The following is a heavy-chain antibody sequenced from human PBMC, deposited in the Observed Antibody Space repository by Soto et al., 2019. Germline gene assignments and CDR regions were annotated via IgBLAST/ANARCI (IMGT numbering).Heavy chain of an antibody. CDR2: IKADGTEK. CDR3: ARKELRDSSSHSYWYFDL. D-gene: IGHD6-6*01. V-gene: IGHV3-7*03. Sequence: GGSLRLSCVGSGFTFSSYWMGWVRQTPGKGLEWVATIKADGTEKYYVDSVKGRFTFSRDNAKTSVYLEMSSLRSEDTAVHYCARKELRDSSSHSYWYFDLWGRGTLVTVSS. CDR1: GFTFSSYW. J-gene: IGHJ2*01.